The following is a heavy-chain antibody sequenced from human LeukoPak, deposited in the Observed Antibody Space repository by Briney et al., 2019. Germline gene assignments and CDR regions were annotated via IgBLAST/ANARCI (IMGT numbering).Heavy chain of an antibody. CDR1: GFTFSRYW. V-gene: IGHV3-7*03. Sequence: GGSLRLSCAASGFTFSRYWMSWVRQAPGKGLEWVANIKQDGSETNHVGAVKGRFTISRDNSKNSLYLQINSLRAEDTALYYCVKDGDYYGSGKGFAAFDNWGQGTMVTVSS. D-gene: IGHD3-10*01. J-gene: IGHJ3*02. CDR3: VKDGDYYGSGKGFAAFDN. CDR2: IKQDGSET.